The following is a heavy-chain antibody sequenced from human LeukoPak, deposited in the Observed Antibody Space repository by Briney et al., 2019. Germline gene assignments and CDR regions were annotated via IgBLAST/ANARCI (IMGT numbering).Heavy chain of an antibody. Sequence: NPSETLSLTCTVSGGSISSGDYYWSWIRQPPGKGLEWIGYIYYSGSTYYNPSLKSRVTISVDTSKYQFSLKLSSVTAADTAVYYCASEDSSSSYFDYWGQGTLVTVSS. CDR1: GGSISSGDYY. V-gene: IGHV4-30-4*08. J-gene: IGHJ4*02. CDR2: IYYSGST. D-gene: IGHD6-6*01. CDR3: ASEDSSSSYFDY.